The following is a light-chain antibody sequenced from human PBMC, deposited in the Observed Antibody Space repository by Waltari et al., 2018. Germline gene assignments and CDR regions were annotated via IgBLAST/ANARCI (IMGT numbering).Light chain of an antibody. CDR3: SSFTSSSTGI. CDR1: SGDVGGYDL. V-gene: IGLV2-14*03. CDR2: DAT. Sequence: QSALTQPASVSGSPGQSITISCTGTSGDVGGYDLVSWYQQHPGKAPKLMIYDATNRPSGLSDLLSASTSGNTASLTISDLRPEDDAEYYCSSFTSSSTGIFGSGTTVTVL. J-gene: IGLJ1*01.